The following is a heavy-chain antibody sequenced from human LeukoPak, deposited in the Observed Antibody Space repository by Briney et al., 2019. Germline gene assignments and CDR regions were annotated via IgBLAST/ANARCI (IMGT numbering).Heavy chain of an antibody. Sequence: GGSLRLSCAASGFTSDNYAMHWVRQAPGKGLEWVSGISWNSGSIGYADSVKGRFTISRDNAKNSLYLQMNSLRADDTALYYCAKDSGGYYYYYMDVWGKGTTVTVSS. D-gene: IGHD3-16*01. J-gene: IGHJ6*03. CDR2: ISWNSGSI. CDR1: GFTSDNYA. CDR3: AKDSGGYYYYYMDV. V-gene: IGHV3-9*02.